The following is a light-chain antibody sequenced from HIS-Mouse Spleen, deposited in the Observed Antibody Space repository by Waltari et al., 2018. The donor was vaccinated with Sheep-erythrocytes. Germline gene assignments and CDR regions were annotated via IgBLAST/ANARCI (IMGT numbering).Light chain of an antibody. CDR3: QQYDNLLT. Sequence: IQMSQSPSSLSASVGDRVTITCLASQDISNYLNWYQQKPGKAPKLLIYDASNLETGVPSRFSGSGSGTDFTFTISSLQPEDIATYYCQQYDNLLTFGGGTKVEIK. CDR1: QDISNY. CDR2: DAS. J-gene: IGKJ4*01. V-gene: IGKV1-33*01.